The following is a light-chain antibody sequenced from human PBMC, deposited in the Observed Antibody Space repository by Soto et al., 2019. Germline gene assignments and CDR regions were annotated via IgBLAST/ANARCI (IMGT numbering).Light chain of an antibody. V-gene: IGLV2-14*01. CDR1: SSDVGNYKY. CDR3: FSYTSSGTYV. J-gene: IGLJ1*01. Sequence: QSALTQPASVSGSPGQSITISCTGTSSDVGNYKYVSWHQQHPGKAPKLMIYKVSNRPSGVSNRFSGSKSGNTASLTISGLQAEDETDYYCFSYTSSGTYVFGTGTKVTVL. CDR2: KVS.